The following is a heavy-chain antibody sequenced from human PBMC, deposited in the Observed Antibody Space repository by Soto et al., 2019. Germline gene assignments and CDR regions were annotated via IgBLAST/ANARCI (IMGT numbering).Heavy chain of an antibody. Sequence: ASVKVSCKASGYTFTSYGISWVRQAPGQGLEWMGWISAYNGNTNYAQKLQGRVTMTADASTSTAYMELRSLRSDDTAVYYCARGGEATYYTAGSPPNYWGQGTLVTVSS. CDR3: ARGGEATYYTAGSPPNY. CDR2: ISAYNGNT. V-gene: IGHV1-18*01. CDR1: GYTFTSYG. J-gene: IGHJ4*02. D-gene: IGHD3-10*01.